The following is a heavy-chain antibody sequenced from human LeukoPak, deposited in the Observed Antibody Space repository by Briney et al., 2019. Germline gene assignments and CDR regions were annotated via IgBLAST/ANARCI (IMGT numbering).Heavy chain of an antibody. D-gene: IGHD5-18*01. CDR2: IWYDGSNK. Sequence: PGVSLRLSCAASGFTFSSYGMHWVRQAPGKGLEWVAVIWYDGSNKYYADSVKGRFTISRDNSKNTLYLQMNSLRAEDTAVYYCARDLDTAMALDYWGQGTLVTVSS. J-gene: IGHJ4*02. CDR1: GFTFSSYG. V-gene: IGHV3-33*01. CDR3: ARDLDTAMALDY.